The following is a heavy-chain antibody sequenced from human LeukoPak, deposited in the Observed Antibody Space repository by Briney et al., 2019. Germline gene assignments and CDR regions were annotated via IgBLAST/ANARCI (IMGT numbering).Heavy chain of an antibody. V-gene: IGHV3-21*01. D-gene: IGHD3-16*01. CDR1: GFTVSSNY. Sequence: GGSLRLSCAASGFTVSSNYMSWVRQAPGKGLEWVSSISSSSSYIYHADSVKGRFTISRDNAKNSLYLQMNSLRAEDTAVYYCARENGGFDYWGQGTLVTVSS. CDR2: ISSSSSYI. J-gene: IGHJ4*02. CDR3: ARENGGFDY.